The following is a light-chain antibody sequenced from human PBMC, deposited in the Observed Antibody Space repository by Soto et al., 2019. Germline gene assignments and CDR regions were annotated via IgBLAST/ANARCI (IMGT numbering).Light chain of an antibody. Sequence: EIVLTQSPGTLSLSPGERATLSCRASQSVSSSYLAWYQQKPGQAPRLLIYGASSRATGNPDRFSGSGSGTDFTLTISRLEPEDFAVYYCQQYASFGQGTKVDIK. CDR2: GAS. J-gene: IGKJ1*01. V-gene: IGKV3-20*01. CDR3: QQYAS. CDR1: QSVSSSY.